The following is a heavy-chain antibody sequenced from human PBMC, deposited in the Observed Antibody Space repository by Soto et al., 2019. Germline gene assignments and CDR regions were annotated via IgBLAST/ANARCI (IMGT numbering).Heavy chain of an antibody. CDR1: GFTFKNFA. Sequence: EVQLLESGGGVVQPGGSLRLSCAASGFTFKNFAVSWVRQAPGKGMEWVSAIGGSGSSANYADSVKGRFTVSRDASKSTLYLQMSGLRVDDTSLYYCAKDAVAYNGEWDWFDLWGQGTLVTVSS. J-gene: IGHJ5*02. D-gene: IGHD3-10*01. CDR2: IGGSGSSA. V-gene: IGHV3-23*01. CDR3: AKDAVAYNGEWDWFDL.